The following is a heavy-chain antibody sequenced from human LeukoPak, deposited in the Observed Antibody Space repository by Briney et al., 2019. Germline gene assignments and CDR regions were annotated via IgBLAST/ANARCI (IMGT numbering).Heavy chain of an antibody. V-gene: IGHV4-38-2*02. CDR3: ARDHNYDSSGYYYAALGY. CDR2: IYHSGST. J-gene: IGHJ4*02. CDR1: GYSISSGYY. Sequence: SETLSLTCTVSGYSISSGYYWGWIRQPPGKGLEWIGSIYHSGSTYYNPSLKSRVIISVDTSKNQFSLKLSSVTAADTAVYYCARDHNYDSSGYYYAALGYWGQGTLVTVSS. D-gene: IGHD3-22*01.